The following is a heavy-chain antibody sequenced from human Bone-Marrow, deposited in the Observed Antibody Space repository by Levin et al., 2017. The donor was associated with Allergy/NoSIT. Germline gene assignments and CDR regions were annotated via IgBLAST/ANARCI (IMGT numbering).Heavy chain of an antibody. Sequence: GGSLRLSCAASGFTFSSYGMHWVRQAPGKGLEWVAVISYDGSNKYYADSVKGRFTISRDNSKNTLYLQMNSLRAEDTAVYYCAKDRKSWLDYYYDYGMDVWGQGTTVTVSS. V-gene: IGHV3-30*18. CDR1: GFTFSSYG. CDR3: AKDRKSWLDYYYDYGMDV. J-gene: IGHJ6*02. CDR2: ISYDGSNK. D-gene: IGHD6-19*01.